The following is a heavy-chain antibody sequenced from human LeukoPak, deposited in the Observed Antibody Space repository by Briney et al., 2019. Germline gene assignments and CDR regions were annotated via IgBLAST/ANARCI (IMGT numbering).Heavy chain of an antibody. Sequence: ASVKVSCKASGYSFTGYCMHWVRQAPGQGLGWMGWINPNSGGTNYAPKFQGRVTMTRDTSISTAYMELSRLTSDDTAVYYCARDQRSSYTYYFDDWGEGTLVTVPS. CDR2: INPNSGGT. J-gene: IGHJ4*02. D-gene: IGHD3-16*02. CDR1: GYSFTGYC. V-gene: IGHV1-2*02. CDR3: ARDQRSSYTYYFDD.